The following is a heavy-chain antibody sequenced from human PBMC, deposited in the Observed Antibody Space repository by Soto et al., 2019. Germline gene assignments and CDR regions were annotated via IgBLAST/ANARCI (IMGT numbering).Heavy chain of an antibody. D-gene: IGHD2-15*01. CDR3: ARGGSWLDP. CDR1: NGSTTNYY. CDR2: IYYSGSS. V-gene: IGHV4-59*01. J-gene: IGHJ5*02. Sequence: QVQLQESGPGLVKPSETLSLTCTVSNGSTTNYYWSWIRQPPGKGLEWIGYIYYSGSSNYNPSLKSRVSISLDTSRKHLSLKLSSATAADTAVYYCARGGSWLDPWGQGTLVTVSS.